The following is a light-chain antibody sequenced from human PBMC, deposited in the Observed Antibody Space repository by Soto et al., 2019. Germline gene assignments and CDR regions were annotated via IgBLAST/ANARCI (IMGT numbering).Light chain of an antibody. CDR3: QQRSNWAST. Sequence: EIVLTQSPATLSLSPGDRTTLSCRASQSISRYLAWYQQKPGQAPRLLIYDASKRASGLPARYSASGSGTDFSLSITSLEPEDFAVYYWQQRSNWASTFGGGTKVEIK. CDR1: QSISRY. CDR2: DAS. V-gene: IGKV3-11*01. J-gene: IGKJ4*01.